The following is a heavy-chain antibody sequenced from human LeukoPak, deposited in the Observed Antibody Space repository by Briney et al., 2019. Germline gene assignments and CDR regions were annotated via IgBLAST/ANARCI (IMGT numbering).Heavy chain of an antibody. Sequence: GGSLRLSCAASGFTFSNAWMSWVRQAPGKGLERVGRIKSKTDGGTTDYAAPVKGRFTISRDDSKNTLYLQMNSLKTEDTAVYYCTTEDGYSGYEVDYWGQGTLVTVSS. CDR2: IKSKTDGGTT. J-gene: IGHJ4*02. D-gene: IGHD5-12*01. CDR1: GFTFSNAW. CDR3: TTEDGYSGYEVDY. V-gene: IGHV3-15*01.